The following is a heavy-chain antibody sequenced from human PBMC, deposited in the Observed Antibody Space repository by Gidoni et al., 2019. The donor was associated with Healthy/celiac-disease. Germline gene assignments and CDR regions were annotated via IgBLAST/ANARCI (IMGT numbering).Heavy chain of an antibody. CDR1: GFPFSSYA. D-gene: IGHD4-17*01. J-gene: IGHJ3*02. Sequence: EVQLLESGGGLVQPGGSLRLSCAASGFPFSSYAMSWVRQAPGKGLEWVSAISGSGGSTYYADSVKGRFTISRDNSKNTLYLQMNSLRAEDTAVYYCASPTTVTTYAFDIWGQGTMVTVSS. V-gene: IGHV3-23*01. CDR2: ISGSGGST. CDR3: ASPTTVTTYAFDI.